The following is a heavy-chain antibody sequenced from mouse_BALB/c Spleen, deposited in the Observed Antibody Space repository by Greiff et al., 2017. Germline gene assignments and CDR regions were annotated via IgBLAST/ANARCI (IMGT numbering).Heavy chain of an antibody. V-gene: IGHV1S56*01. CDR2: IYPGNVNI. Sequence: VKVVESGPELVKPGASVRISGKASGYTFTSYYIHWVKQRPGQGLEWIGWIYPGNVNIKYNEKFKGKASLTAYKSSSTAYMQLSSLTSEDSAVYFFARGRNYYGSSFLFDYWGQGTTLTVSS. D-gene: IGHD1-1*01. J-gene: IGHJ2*01. CDR1: GYTFTSYY. CDR3: ARGRNYYGSSFLFDY.